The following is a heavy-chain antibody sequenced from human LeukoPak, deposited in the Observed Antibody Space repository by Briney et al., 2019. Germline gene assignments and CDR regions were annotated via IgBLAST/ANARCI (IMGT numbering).Heavy chain of an antibody. CDR1: GGSISRYY. J-gene: IGHJ6*03. D-gene: IGHD2-15*01. Sequence: LETLSLTCTVSGGSISRYYWSWIRQPPGKGLEWIGYIYYSGSTNYNPSLKSRVTISVDTSKNQFSLKLSSVTAADTAVYYCARTTEGYCRGRSCYSYYYYMDVWGKGTTVTVSS. CDR2: IYYSGST. V-gene: IGHV4-59*01. CDR3: ARTTEGYCRGRSCYSYYYYMDV.